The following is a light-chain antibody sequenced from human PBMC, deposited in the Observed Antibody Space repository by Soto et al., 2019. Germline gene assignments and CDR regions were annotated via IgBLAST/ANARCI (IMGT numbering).Light chain of an antibody. Sequence: DIVVTQSPDSLAASLGERATINCQSSQCLFYSSDNKNYLRWYQQKPGQPPKLLIYWASTRESGVPERFSGAGSGTDFTLTISSLQAEDVAVYYCQQYYDTPLTFGGGTKVEIK. CDR2: WAS. V-gene: IGKV4-1*01. CDR1: QCLFYSSDNKNY. J-gene: IGKJ4*01. CDR3: QQYYDTPLT.